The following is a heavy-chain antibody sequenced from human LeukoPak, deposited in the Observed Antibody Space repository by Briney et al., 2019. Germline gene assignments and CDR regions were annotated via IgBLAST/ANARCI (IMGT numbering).Heavy chain of an antibody. CDR3: AKITAMASFDY. Sequence: ASVKVSCKASGYTFTDYYIHWVRQAPGQGLEWMGWINPNNGGTRYTQKFQGRVTLTRDTSISTAYMELSRLRSDDTAVYYCAKITAMASFDYWGQGTLVTVSS. CDR2: INPNNGGT. V-gene: IGHV1-2*02. D-gene: IGHD5-18*01. CDR1: GYTFTDYY. J-gene: IGHJ4*02.